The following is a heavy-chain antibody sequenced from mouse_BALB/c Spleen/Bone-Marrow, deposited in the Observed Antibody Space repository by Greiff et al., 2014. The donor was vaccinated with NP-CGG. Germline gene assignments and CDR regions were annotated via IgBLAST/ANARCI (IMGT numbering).Heavy chain of an antibody. CDR2: LNPSNGHT. Sequence: QVQLQQSGAELLKPGTSVKLSCKASGYTFTRYWMQWVKQRPGQGLEWFGELNPSNGHTNYNGNFKNKATVTVDKSSSTAYMQLSCLTSEDSAVYYCARMMTTRGFDYWGQGTTLTVSS. D-gene: IGHD2-4*01. CDR1: GYTFTRYW. V-gene: IGHV1S81*02. CDR3: ARMMTTRGFDY. J-gene: IGHJ2*01.